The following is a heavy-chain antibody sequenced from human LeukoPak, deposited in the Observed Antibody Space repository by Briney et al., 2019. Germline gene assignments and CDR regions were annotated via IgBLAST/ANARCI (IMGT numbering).Heavy chain of an antibody. CDR3: ARHGYTASHYFLDY. Sequence: SETLSLACTVSSGSMNSYYWGWVRQPAGRGLEWIGRIYTTGKTDYDPSLKSRLTMSVDTSKRQISLNLRSVSAADTAIYYCARHGYTASHYFLDYWSQGTLVTVSS. CDR2: IYTTGKT. V-gene: IGHV4-4*07. J-gene: IGHJ4*02. CDR1: SGSMNSYY. D-gene: IGHD3-16*01.